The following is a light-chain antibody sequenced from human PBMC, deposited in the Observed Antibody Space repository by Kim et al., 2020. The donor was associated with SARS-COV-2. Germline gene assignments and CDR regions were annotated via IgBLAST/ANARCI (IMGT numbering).Light chain of an antibody. CDR1: SLRTYY. J-gene: IGLJ1*01. V-gene: IGLV3-19*01. CDR3: NSRDNTGSHLYV. CDR2: GKN. Sequence: SSELTQDPAVSVALGQTVRITCQGDSLRTYYASWYQQKPGQAPVLVIYGKNSRPSGIPDRFSGSNSGNTASLTITGAQAEDEGDYFCNSRDNTGSHLYVFGPGTKVTVL.